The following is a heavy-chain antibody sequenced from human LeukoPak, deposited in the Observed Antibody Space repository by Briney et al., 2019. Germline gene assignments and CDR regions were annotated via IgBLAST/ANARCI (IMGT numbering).Heavy chain of an antibody. D-gene: IGHD2-15*01. Sequence: SETLSLTCTVSGDSISGSSFYWDWIRQPPGKGLEWMGSIHGSASTYYNPSLKSRVTISVDTSKNQFSLRLNSVTAADMAVYYCARGGYCGGGTCYSPHYFDYWGQGTLVTVSS. J-gene: IGHJ4*02. CDR3: ARGGYCGGGTCYSPHYFDY. CDR1: GDSISGSSFY. CDR2: IHGSAST. V-gene: IGHV4-39*07.